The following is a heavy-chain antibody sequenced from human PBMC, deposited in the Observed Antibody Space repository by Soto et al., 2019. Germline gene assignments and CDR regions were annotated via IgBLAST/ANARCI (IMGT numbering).Heavy chain of an antibody. D-gene: IGHD6-19*01. J-gene: IGHJ5*02. CDR1: GGSISSYY. CDR2: IYYSGST. CDR3: ARGGDIAVAGRNWLDP. Sequence: ETLSLTCTVSGGSISSYYWSWIRQPPGKGLEWIGYIYYSGSTNYNPSLKSRVTISVDTSKNQFSLKLSSVTAADTAVYYCARGGDIAVAGRNWLDPWGQGTLVTVSS. V-gene: IGHV4-59*01.